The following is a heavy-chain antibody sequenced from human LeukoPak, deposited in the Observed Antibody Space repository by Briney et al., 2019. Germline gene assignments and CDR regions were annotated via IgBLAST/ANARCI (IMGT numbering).Heavy chain of an antibody. D-gene: IGHD4/OR15-4a*01. Sequence: ASVKVSCKASGYNFNAFTITWVRPAPGQGLEWMGWISPYNGNTEYSENVEDRVTMTTDTSTTTAYMELRSLRSDDSAVYYCARTDGAGSYYAPNYWGQGSLVTVS. V-gene: IGHV1-18*01. CDR2: ISPYNGNT. CDR1: GYNFNAFT. J-gene: IGHJ4*02. CDR3: ARTDGAGSYYAPNY.